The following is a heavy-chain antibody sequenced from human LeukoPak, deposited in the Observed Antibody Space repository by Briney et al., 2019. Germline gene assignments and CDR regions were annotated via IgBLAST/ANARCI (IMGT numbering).Heavy chain of an antibody. V-gene: IGHV1-24*01. J-gene: IGHJ4*02. CDR3: ATPEIAVAGTFDY. CDR2: FDPEDGET. CDR1: GYTLTELS. Sequence: GASVTVSCKVYGYTLTELSMHWVRQAPGNGLEWMGGFDPEDGETIYAQKFQGRVTMTEDTSTDTAYMELSSLRSEDTAVYYCATPEIAVAGTFDYWGQGTLVTVSS. D-gene: IGHD6-19*01.